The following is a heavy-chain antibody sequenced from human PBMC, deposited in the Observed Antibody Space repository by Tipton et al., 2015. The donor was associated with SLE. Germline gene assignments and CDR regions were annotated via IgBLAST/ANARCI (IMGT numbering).Heavy chain of an antibody. D-gene: IGHD1-26*01. CDR2: IWYDGSNK. V-gene: IGHV3-33*01. CDR3: ARDRLFSGSYYYYYMDV. Sequence: SLRLSCAASGFTFSSYGMHWVRQAPGKGLEWVAVIWYDGSNKYYADSVKGRFTISRDNSKNTLYLQMNSLRAEDTAVYYCARDRLFSGSYYYYYMDVWGKVTTVTVSS. J-gene: IGHJ6*03. CDR1: GFTFSSYG.